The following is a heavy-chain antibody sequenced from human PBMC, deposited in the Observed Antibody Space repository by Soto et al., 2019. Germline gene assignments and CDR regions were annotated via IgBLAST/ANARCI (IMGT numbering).Heavy chain of an antibody. CDR2: ISYNGRNK. D-gene: IGHD3-16*01. CDR3: ARQAKIGDRSQFYFDS. V-gene: IGHV3-30*04. J-gene: IGHJ4*02. CDR1: GFTFSFYA. Sequence: LRLSCAASGFTFSFYAMHWVRQAPGKGLEWVAVISYNGRNKHYVDSVKGRFTISRDNSQDTLYLQMDSLRPDDTAVYYCARQAKIGDRSQFYFDSWGQGTLVTVSS.